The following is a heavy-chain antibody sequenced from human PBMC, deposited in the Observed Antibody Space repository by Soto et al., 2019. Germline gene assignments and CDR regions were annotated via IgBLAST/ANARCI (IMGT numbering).Heavy chain of an antibody. CDR1: GGSISSGGYY. D-gene: IGHD6-13*01. J-gene: IGHJ6*02. Sequence: QVQLQESGPGLVKPSQTLSLTCTVSGGSISSGGYYWRWIRQHPGKGLEWFGYIYYSGSTYYNPSLKSRVTISGDTSKNQFSLKLSSVTAADTAVYYCSRGIAAADPYYYYGMDVWGQGTTVTVSS. V-gene: IGHV4-31*03. CDR2: IYYSGST. CDR3: SRGIAAADPYYYYGMDV.